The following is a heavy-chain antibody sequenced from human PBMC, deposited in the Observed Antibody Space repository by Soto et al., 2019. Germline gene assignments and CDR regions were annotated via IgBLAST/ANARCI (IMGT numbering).Heavy chain of an antibody. V-gene: IGHV3-9*01. J-gene: IGHJ6*01. CDR2: ISWNSKSK. CDR1: GFMFADYA. CDR3: AKDIASSGRAYYAMDV. Sequence: EVQLVESGGTLVQPGRSLRLSCATSGFMFADYAMHWVRQAPGKGLEWVSGISWNSKSKDYADAVRGRFTISRDNAKKSLYLQMNALRAEETALYFCAKDIASSGRAYYAMDVWGQGTTVTVSS. D-gene: IGHD3-22*01.